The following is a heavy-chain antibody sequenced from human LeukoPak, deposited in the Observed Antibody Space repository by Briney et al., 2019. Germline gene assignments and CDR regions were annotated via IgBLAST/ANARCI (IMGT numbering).Heavy chain of an antibody. Sequence: SVKVSCKASGGTFSSYAISWVRQAPGQGLEWMGGIIPIFGTANYAQKFQGRVTITTDESTSTAYMELSSLRSEDTAVYYCARGAVVAGTNYFDYWGQGTLAPSPQ. D-gene: IGHD6-19*01. CDR1: GGTFSSYA. CDR3: ARGAVVAGTNYFDY. CDR2: IIPIFGTA. J-gene: IGHJ4*02. V-gene: IGHV1-69*05.